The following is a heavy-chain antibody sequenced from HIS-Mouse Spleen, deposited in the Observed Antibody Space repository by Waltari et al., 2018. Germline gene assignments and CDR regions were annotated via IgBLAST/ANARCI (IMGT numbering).Heavy chain of an antibody. V-gene: IGHV4-39*07. CDR1: GGSISISRYY. Sequence: QLQLQESGPGLVKPSATLSLTCTVSGGSISISRYYLGWIRQPPGKGLEWIGSIYYSGSTYYNPSLKSRVTISVDTSKNQFSLKLSSVTAADTAVYYCAREIPYSSSWYDWYFDLWGRGTLVTVSS. J-gene: IGHJ2*01. CDR2: IYYSGST. CDR3: AREIPYSSSWYDWYFDL. D-gene: IGHD6-13*01.